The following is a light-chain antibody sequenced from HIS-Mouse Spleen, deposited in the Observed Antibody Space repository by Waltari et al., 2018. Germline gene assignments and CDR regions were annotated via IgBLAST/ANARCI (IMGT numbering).Light chain of an antibody. J-gene: IGLJ3*02. Sequence: QSVLTQPPSASGTPGQRVTISCSGSSSNIGSNTVNWYQQLPGPAPKLLIYSNSQRPSGGPDRFSGSKSGTSASLAISGLQSEDEADYYCAAWDDSLNGPVFGGGTKLTVL. CDR2: SNS. CDR3: AAWDDSLNGPV. CDR1: SSNIGSNT. V-gene: IGLV1-44*01.